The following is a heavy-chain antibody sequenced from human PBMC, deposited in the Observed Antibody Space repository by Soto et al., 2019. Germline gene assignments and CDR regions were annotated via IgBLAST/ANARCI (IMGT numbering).Heavy chain of an antibody. CDR1: GGSFSGYY. CDR2: INHSGST. V-gene: IGHV4-34*01. CDR3: ARVDCTNGVCSFFDY. Sequence: PSETLSLTCAVYGGSFSGYYWSWIRQPPGKGLEWIGEINHSGSTNYNPSLKSRVTISVDTSKNQFSLKLSSVTAADTAVYYCARVDCTNGVCSFFDYWGQGTLVTVSS. D-gene: IGHD2-8*01. J-gene: IGHJ4*02.